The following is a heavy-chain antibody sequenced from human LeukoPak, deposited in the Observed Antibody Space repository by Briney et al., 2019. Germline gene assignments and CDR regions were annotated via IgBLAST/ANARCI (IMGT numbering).Heavy chain of an antibody. CDR1: GGSISSYY. CDR2: IYYSGST. Sequence: SETLSLTCTVSGGSISSYYWSWIRQPPGKGLEWIGYIYYSGSTNYNPSLKSRVTISVDTSKNQISLKLSSVTAADTAVYYCARTTVTFDYWGQGTLVTVSS. J-gene: IGHJ4*02. V-gene: IGHV4-59*01. D-gene: IGHD4-11*01. CDR3: ARTTVTFDY.